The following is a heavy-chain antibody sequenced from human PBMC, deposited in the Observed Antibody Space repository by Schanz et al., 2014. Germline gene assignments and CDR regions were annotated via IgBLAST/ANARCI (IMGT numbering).Heavy chain of an antibody. J-gene: IGHJ4*02. D-gene: IGHD6-13*01. Sequence: QVQLVQSGAEVRKPGASVKVSCKASGYTITSNDVTWVRQATGQGLEWMGIINLSGGSTNNAQKFQGRLTMTRDTSTSTVYMELSSLRSEDTAVYYCARDGVDAAAGGNYWGQGTLVNVSS. CDR1: GYTITSND. CDR3: ARDGVDAAAGGNY. CDR2: INLSGGST. V-gene: IGHV1-46*03.